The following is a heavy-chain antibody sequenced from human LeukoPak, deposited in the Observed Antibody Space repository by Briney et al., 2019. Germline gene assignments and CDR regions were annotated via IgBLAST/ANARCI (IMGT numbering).Heavy chain of an antibody. CDR3: ARGWDSTGSYYYYGMDV. Sequence: ASVKVSCKASGGTFSNHAINWVRQAPGQGLEWVGRIIPILGIAKYAQKFQGRVTITADKSTSTAYMELTSLRSEDTAFYYCARGWDSTGSYYYYGMDVWGQGTTVTVSS. CDR2: IIPILGIA. CDR1: GGTFSNHA. V-gene: IGHV1-69*04. D-gene: IGHD3-22*01. J-gene: IGHJ6*02.